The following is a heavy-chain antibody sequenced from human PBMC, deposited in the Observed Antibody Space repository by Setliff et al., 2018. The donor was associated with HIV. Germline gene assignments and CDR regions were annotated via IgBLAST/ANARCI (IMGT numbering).Heavy chain of an antibody. CDR3: ARHKSQPYYFDY. V-gene: IGHV4-59*08. CDR1: GGSISSYH. J-gene: IGHJ4*02. CDR2: IYYSGST. Sequence: SETLSLTCTVSGGSISSYHWSWIRQPPGKGLEWIGYIYYSGSTNYNPSLKSRVTISVDTSKNQFSLKLSSVTAADTAVYYCARHKSQPYYFDYWGQGTLVTVSS.